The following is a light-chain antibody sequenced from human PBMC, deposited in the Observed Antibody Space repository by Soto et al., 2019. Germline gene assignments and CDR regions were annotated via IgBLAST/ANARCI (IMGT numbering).Light chain of an antibody. CDR1: QSVSTN. V-gene: IGKV3D-15*01. CDR2: DAS. CDR3: HSYDKWPPGT. Sequence: EIVFTQSPANVYLSXVAGVTLSXXXSQSVSTNVAWYQQKPGEAPRLLIFDASARAVDIPGRFSGSVSGTEFTLTISSLQPEDFAVYFCHSYDKWPPGTFGQGTKVDI. J-gene: IGKJ1*01.